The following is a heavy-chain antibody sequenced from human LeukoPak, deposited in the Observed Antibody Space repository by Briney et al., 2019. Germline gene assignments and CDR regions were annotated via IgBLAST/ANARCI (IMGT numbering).Heavy chain of an antibody. J-gene: IGHJ4*01. CDR2: IYSTGTT. V-gene: IGHV4-4*07. CDR3: VSVGETWSNGGYFDY. CDR1: GGSITSHY. Sequence: PSETLSLTCTVSGGSITSHYWSWIRQPAGKGLEWLGRIYSTGTTAYNASLKSRLTMSVDTSKSQFSLKLNSVTAADTAVYYCVSVGETWSNGGYFDYWGQGTLVTVSS. D-gene: IGHD7-27*01.